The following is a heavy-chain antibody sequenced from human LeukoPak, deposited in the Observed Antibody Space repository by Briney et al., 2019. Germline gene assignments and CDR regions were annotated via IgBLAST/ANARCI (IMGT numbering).Heavy chain of an antibody. CDR2: IYDSGNT. CDR1: GGSISGYY. Sequence: PSETLSLTCTVSGGSISGYYWSWIRQPPGKGLEWIGYIYDSGNTKYNPSLKSRVTISIDTSKNQFSLKLTSVTAADTAVYYCARDIAYGANSLDYWGQGTLVTVSS. CDR3: ARDIAYGANSLDY. J-gene: IGHJ4*02. D-gene: IGHD4-23*01. V-gene: IGHV4-59*13.